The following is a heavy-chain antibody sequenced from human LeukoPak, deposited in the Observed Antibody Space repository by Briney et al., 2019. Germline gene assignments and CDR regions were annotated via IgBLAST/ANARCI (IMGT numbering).Heavy chain of an antibody. CDR3: ARGGSTDSIHSCGGNCYFLDY. CDR1: GYTCTGYY. D-gene: IGHD2-21*02. CDR2: INPNSGGT. V-gene: IGHV1-2*02. J-gene: IGHJ4*02. Sequence: GASVTVSCKASGYTCTGYYMHWVRQAPGQGLEWMGWINPNSGGTNYAQKFQGRVTMTRDTSLSTAYMELSRLRSDDTAVYYCARGGSTDSIHSCGGNCYFLDYWGQGTLVTVSS.